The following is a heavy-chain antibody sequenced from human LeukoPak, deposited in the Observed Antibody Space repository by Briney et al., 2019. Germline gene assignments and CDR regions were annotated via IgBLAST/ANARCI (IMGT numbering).Heavy chain of an antibody. V-gene: IGHV3-48*01. D-gene: IGHD5-12*01. Sequence: GGSLRPSCAASGFTFSSYSMNWVRQAPGKGLEWVSYISSSSSTIYYADSVKGRFTISRDNAKNSLYLQMNSLRAEDTAVYYCAREGLYSGYAYYFDYWGQGTLVTVSS. CDR2: ISSSSSTI. CDR3: AREGLYSGYAYYFDY. CDR1: GFTFSSYS. J-gene: IGHJ4*02.